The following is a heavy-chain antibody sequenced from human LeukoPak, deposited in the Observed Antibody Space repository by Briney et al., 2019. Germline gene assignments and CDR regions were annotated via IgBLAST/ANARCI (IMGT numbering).Heavy chain of an antibody. D-gene: IGHD2-2*01. Sequence: GGSLRLSCVTTGFTFSKYGMHWVRQAPGKGLEWVAVISYDGNNKYYADSVKGRFTISRDNSKNTLYLQMNSLRGEDTAVYYCAKDSGYCTSTSCYPYYFDSWGQGTLVTVSS. CDR1: GFTFSKYG. J-gene: IGHJ4*02. V-gene: IGHV3-30*18. CDR3: AKDSGYCTSTSCYPYYFDS. CDR2: ISYDGNNK.